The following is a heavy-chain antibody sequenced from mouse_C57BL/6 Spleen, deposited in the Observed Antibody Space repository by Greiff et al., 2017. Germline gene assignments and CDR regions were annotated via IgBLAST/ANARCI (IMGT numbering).Heavy chain of an antibody. V-gene: IGHV5-6*02. Sequence: DVMLVESGGDLVKPGGSLKLSCAASGFTFSSYGMSWVRQTPDKRLEWVATISSGGSYTYYPDSVKGRFTISRDNAKNTLYLQMSSLKSEDTAMYYCARHDDWSFDYWGQGTTLTVSS. CDR1: GFTFSSYG. CDR3: ARHDDWSFDY. D-gene: IGHD2-3*01. CDR2: ISSGGSYT. J-gene: IGHJ2*01.